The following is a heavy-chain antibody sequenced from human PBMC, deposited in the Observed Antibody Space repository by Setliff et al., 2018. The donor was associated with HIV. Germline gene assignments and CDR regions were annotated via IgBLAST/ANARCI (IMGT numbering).Heavy chain of an antibody. Sequence: GGSLRLSCAASGFMFGSYGMHWVRQAPGKGLEWVALMWSHGRTTHYADSVKGRFTISRDNSKSNLYLQMNNVRAEDTAVYYCARDGGEGDYYDSSGYPDLDYWGQGTLVTVSS. V-gene: IGHV3-33*08. J-gene: IGHJ4*02. CDR2: MWSHGRTT. D-gene: IGHD3-22*01. CDR1: GFMFGSYG. CDR3: ARDGGEGDYYDSSGYPDLDY.